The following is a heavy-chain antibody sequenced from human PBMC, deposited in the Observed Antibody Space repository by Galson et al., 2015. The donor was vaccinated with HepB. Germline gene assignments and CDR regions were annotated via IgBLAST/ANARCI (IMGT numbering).Heavy chain of an antibody. V-gene: IGHV3-43*01. J-gene: IGHJ3*02. Sequence: SLRLSCAASGFTFDDYTMHWVRQAPGKGLEWVSLISWDGGSTYYADSVKGRFTISRDNSKNSLYLQMNSLRTDDTALYYCAKADHCSSTSCYVGGAFDIWGQGTMVTVSS. CDR3: AKADHCSSTSCYVGGAFDI. CDR1: GFTFDDYT. D-gene: IGHD2-2*01. CDR2: ISWDGGST.